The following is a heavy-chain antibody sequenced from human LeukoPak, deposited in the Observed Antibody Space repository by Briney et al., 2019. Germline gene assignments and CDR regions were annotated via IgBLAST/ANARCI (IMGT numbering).Heavy chain of an antibody. CDR1: GFTFSSYD. V-gene: IGHV3-13*05. CDR3: ARSDLVDAFDI. D-gene: IGHD3-10*01. Sequence: GGSLRLSCAASGFTFSSYDMHWVRQATGKGLEWVSAIGTAGDPYYPGSVKGRFTISRENAKNSLYLQMNSLRAGDTVVYYCARSDLVDAFDIWGEGTMVTVSS. J-gene: IGHJ3*02. CDR2: IGTAGDP.